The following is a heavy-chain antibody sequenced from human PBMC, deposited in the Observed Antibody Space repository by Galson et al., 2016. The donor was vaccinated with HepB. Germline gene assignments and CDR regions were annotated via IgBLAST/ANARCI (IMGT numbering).Heavy chain of an antibody. J-gene: IGHJ4*02. Sequence: TLSLTCTVSGGSISSGSYYWSWIRQPAGKGLEWIGRIYTSGRTNYNPSLKSRGPISINTSKNQVSLKLSSVTAADTAVYYRARGRFSSGYWGQGTLVTVSS. V-gene: IGHV4-61*02. CDR1: GGSISSGSYY. CDR3: ARGRFSSGY. CDR2: IYTSGRT. D-gene: IGHD3-3*01.